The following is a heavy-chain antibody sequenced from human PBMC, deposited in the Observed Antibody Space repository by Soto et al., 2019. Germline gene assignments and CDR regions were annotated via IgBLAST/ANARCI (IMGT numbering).Heavy chain of an antibody. V-gene: IGHV6-1*01. CDR1: GDSVSSNSAA. D-gene: IGHD2-15*01. CDR2: TYYRSKWYN. CDR3: ALSIDRAFDI. J-gene: IGHJ3*02. Sequence: QVQLQQSGPGLVKPSQTLSLTCAISGDSVSSNSAAWNWIRQSPSIGLEWLGRTYYRSKWYNDYAVSVKSRITINPDTFNNQFSLQLNSLTPEDTAVYYCALSIDRAFDIWGQGTMVTVSS.